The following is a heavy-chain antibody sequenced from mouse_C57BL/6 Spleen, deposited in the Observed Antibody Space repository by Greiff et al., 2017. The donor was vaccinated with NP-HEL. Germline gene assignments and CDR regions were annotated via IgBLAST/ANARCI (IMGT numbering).Heavy chain of an antibody. D-gene: IGHD2-5*01. CDR1: GYTFTSYW. V-gene: IGHV1-74*01. CDR3: AKGSNYEYFDV. J-gene: IGHJ1*03. CDR2: IHPSDSDT. Sequence: VQLQQPGAELVKPGASVKVSCKASGYTFTSYWMHWVKQRPGQGLEWIGRIHPSDSDTNYNQKFKGKATLTVDKSSSTAYMQLSSLTSEDSAVYYCAKGSNYEYFDVWGTGTTVTVSS.